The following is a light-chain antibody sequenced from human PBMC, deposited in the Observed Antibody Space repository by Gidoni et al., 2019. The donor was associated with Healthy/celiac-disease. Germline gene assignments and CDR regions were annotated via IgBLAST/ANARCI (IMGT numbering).Light chain of an antibody. Sequence: DIVMTQSPDSLAVSMGERATINCKSSQSVLYSSNNKNYLAWYQQKPGQPPKLLIYWASTRESWVPDRFSGSGSGTDFTLTISSLQAEDVAVYYCQQYYKMCSFGQGTKLEIK. V-gene: IGKV4-1*01. CDR1: QSVLYSSNNKNY. J-gene: IGKJ2*04. CDR2: WAS. CDR3: QQYYKMCS.